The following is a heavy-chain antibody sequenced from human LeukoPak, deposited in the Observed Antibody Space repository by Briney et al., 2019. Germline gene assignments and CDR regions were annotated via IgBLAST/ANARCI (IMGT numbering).Heavy chain of an antibody. CDR3: AKVISSWQSPKYYYYYGMDV. CDR1: GFTFSSYG. Sequence: LSGGSLRLSCAASGFTFSSYGMHWVRQAPGKGLEWVAVISYDGSNKYYADSVKGRFTISRDNSMNTLYLQMNSLRAEDTAVYYCAKVISSWQSPKYYYYYGMDVWGQGTTVTVSS. D-gene: IGHD6-13*01. V-gene: IGHV3-30*18. J-gene: IGHJ6*02. CDR2: ISYDGSNK.